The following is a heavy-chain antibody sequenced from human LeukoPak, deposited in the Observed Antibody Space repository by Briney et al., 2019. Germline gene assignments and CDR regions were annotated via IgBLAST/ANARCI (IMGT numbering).Heavy chain of an antibody. Sequence: PSETLSLTCTVSGGSISSSSYYWGWIRQPPGKGLEWIGSIYYSGSTYYNPSLKSRVTISVDTSKNQFSLKLSSVTAADTAVYYCARDHKSDYYGSSGYYVYALDIWGQGTMVTVSS. CDR3: ARDHKSDYYGSSGYYVYALDI. CDR1: GGSISSSSYY. CDR2: IYYSGST. D-gene: IGHD3-22*01. J-gene: IGHJ3*02. V-gene: IGHV4-39*07.